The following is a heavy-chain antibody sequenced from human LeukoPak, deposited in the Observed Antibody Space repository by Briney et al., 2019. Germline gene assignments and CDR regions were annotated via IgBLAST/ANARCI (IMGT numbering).Heavy chain of an antibody. J-gene: IGHJ6*03. V-gene: IGHV4-34*01. CDR1: GGSFSGYY. D-gene: IGHD3-22*01. CDR2: INHSGST. CDR3: ARASSGYYLYYYYYYMDV. Sequence: PSETLSLTCAVYGGSFSGYYWSWIRQPPGKGLEWIGEINHSGSTNYNPSLKSRVTMSVDTSKNQFSLKLSSVTAADTAVYYCARASSGYYLYYYYYYMDVWGKGTTVTISS.